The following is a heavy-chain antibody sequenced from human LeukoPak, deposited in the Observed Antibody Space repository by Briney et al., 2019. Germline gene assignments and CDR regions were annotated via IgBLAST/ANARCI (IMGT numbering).Heavy chain of an antibody. CDR2: INPNSGGT. D-gene: IGHD5-18*01. CDR1: GYTFTGYY. V-gene: IGHV1-2*04. CDR3: ARGGYSWSYYYYYGMDV. J-gene: IGHJ6*02. Sequence: ASVKVSCKASGYTFTGYYMHWVRQAPGQGLEWMGWINPNSGGTNYAQKFQGWVTMTRDTSTSTVYMELSSLRSEDTAVYYCARGGYSWSYYYYYGMDVWGQGTTVTVSS.